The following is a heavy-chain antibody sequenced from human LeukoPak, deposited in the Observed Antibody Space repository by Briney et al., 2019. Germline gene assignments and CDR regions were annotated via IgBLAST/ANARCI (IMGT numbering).Heavy chain of an antibody. J-gene: IGHJ6*03. CDR2: ISAYNGNT. Sequence: GASVKVSCKASGYTFTSYGISWVRQAPGQGLEWMGWISAYNGNTNYAQKLQGRVTMTTDTSTSTAYMELRSLRSDDTAVYYCARVPAAIYYYYYMDVWGKGTTVTVSS. CDR1: GYTFTSYG. V-gene: IGHV1-18*01. CDR3: ARVPAAIYYYYYMDV. D-gene: IGHD2-2*01.